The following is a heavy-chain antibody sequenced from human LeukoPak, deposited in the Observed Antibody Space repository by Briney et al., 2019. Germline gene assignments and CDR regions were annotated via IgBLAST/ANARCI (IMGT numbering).Heavy chain of an antibody. Sequence: GGSLRLSCAASGFTFDDYGMSWVRQAPGKGLEWVGRIKSKSDGRTTDYAAPVKGRFTISKDDSKNTLYLQMNSLKTEDTAVYYWKTGFSVDTAMIAYWGQGTLVTVSS. J-gene: IGHJ4*02. CDR2: IKSKSDGRTT. D-gene: IGHD5-18*01. CDR1: GFTFDDYG. V-gene: IGHV3-15*01. CDR3: KTGFSVDTAMIAY.